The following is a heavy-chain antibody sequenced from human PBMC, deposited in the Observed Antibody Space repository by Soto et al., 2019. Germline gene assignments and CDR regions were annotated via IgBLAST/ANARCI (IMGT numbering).Heavy chain of an antibody. D-gene: IGHD2-15*01. V-gene: IGHV3-23*01. CDR3: ATGGYCSGGNCYSDDY. CDR2: ISGSGGST. J-gene: IGHJ4*02. Sequence: EVQLLESGGGLVQPGGSLRLSCAASGFTFSSYAMSWVRQAPGKGLEWVSAISGSGGSTYYADSVKGRFTISRDNSKNTLYVQLNSLRVEDTAVYYCATGGYCSGGNCYSDDYWGQGTLVTVSS. CDR1: GFTFSSYA.